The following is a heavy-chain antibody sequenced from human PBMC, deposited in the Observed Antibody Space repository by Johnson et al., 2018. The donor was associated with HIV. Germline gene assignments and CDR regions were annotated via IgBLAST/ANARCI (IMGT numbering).Heavy chain of an antibody. CDR3: ARDRCIYAARPYAAFDV. Sequence: VQLVESGGGLVKPGESLRLSCAASGFTFSRSWLIWVRQAPGKGLEWVANIKQDGSGENSVDSVKGRFTLSRDSVKNALFLQMNSRRAEATAVNCCARDRCIYAARPYAAFDVWGQGTMVTVSS. CDR2: IKQDGSGE. CDR1: GFTFSRSW. J-gene: IGHJ3*01. V-gene: IGHV3-7*01. D-gene: IGHD2/OR15-2a*01.